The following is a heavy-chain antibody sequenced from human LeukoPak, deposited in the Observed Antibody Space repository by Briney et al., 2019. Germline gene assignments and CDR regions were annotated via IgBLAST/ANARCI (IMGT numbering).Heavy chain of an antibody. J-gene: IGHJ3*02. D-gene: IGHD4-11*01. V-gene: IGHV3-21*01. CDR1: VLFLNTYW. Sequence: PGGSLRLSRAASVLFLNTYWMHWVRQAPGTGLVWVSAISSSIIYIDYAESVKRRFTISRANTQNSLSLHLNSLRSDDPAVFYCSREATYYSNDGEAFDIWGQGTMVTVSS. CDR3: SREATYYSNDGEAFDI. CDR2: ISSSIIYI.